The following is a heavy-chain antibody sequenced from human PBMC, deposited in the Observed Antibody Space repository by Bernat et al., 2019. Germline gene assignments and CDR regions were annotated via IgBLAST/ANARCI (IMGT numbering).Heavy chain of an antibody. CDR3: ARFTTGYENYFDD. CDR1: GGSISDYY. CDR2: IYYSGST. J-gene: IGHJ4*02. V-gene: IGHV4-59*08. D-gene: IGHD5-12*01. Sequence: QVQLQESGPGLVKPSETLSLTCSVSGGSISDYYWTWIRQPPGKGLEWIGYIYYSGSTNYNPSLKSRVTISIDTSEKQFSLTLGSVTAADTAVYYCARFTTGYENYFDDWGQGTLVIVSS.